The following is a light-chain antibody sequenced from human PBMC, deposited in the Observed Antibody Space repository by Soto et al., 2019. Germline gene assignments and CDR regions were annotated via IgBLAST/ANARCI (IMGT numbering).Light chain of an antibody. CDR1: QAISRS. CDR3: QHLNDYRYT. CDR2: AAS. Sequence: DIQLTQSPSFLSASVGDRASITCRARQAISRSLAWYQHNPGKAPKLLICAASTLQNGVPSSFSGRGSGTEFTLTISSLQPEDFATYYCQHLNDYRYTFGQGTKVEIK. J-gene: IGKJ2*01. V-gene: IGKV1-9*01.